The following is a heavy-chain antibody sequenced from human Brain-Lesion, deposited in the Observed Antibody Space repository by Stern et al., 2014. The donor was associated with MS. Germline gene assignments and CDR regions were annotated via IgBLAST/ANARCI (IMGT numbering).Heavy chain of an antibody. CDR1: GYTFIRYV. D-gene: IGHD3-22*01. CDR2: IKGVDDKT. V-gene: IGHV1-3*01. Sequence: QVQLVQSGAEVKKPGASVKVSCKASGYTFIRYVMQWVRQAPGQRLEWMGRIKGVDDKTKYSHKFQGRVTITRDTSANTVYMELSSLRSEDTAVYYCARDDHRDSSGHYAPFDYWGQGTRVTVSS. CDR3: ARDDHRDSSGHYAPFDY. J-gene: IGHJ4*02.